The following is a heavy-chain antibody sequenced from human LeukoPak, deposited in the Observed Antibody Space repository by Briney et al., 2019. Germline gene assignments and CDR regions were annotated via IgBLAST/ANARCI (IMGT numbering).Heavy chain of an antibody. V-gene: IGHV4-59*11. CDR3: ARVSTTTYYYHYYMDV. J-gene: IGHJ6*03. Sequence: SETLSLTCTVSGGSISSHHWSWIRQPPGKGLEWIGYIYYSGSTDYNPSLKSRVTISVDTSNNQFSLKLSSVSAADTAVYYCARVSTTTYYYHYYMDVWGKGTTVTVSS. CDR1: GGSISSHH. D-gene: IGHD1-14*01. CDR2: IYYSGST.